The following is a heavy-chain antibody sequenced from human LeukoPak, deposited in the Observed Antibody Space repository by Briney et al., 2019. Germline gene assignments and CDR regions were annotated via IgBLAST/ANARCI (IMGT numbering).Heavy chain of an antibody. CDR3: ARGVLAAAGQPYYFDY. D-gene: IGHD6-13*01. V-gene: IGHV1-69*13. J-gene: IGHJ4*02. Sequence: SVKVSCKASGGTFSSYAISWVRQAPGQGLEWMGGIIPIFGTANYAQKFQGRVTITADESTSTAYMGLSSLRSEDTAVYYCARGVLAAAGQPYYFDYWGQGTLVTVSS. CDR2: IIPIFGTA. CDR1: GGTFSSYA.